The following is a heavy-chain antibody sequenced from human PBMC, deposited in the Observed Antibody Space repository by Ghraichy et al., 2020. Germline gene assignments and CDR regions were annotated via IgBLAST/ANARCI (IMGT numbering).Heavy chain of an antibody. CDR2: IKQDGSEK. CDR1: GFTFSSYW. V-gene: IGHV3-7*01. Sequence: GGSLRLSCAASGFTFSSYWMSWVRQAPGKGLEWVANIKQDGSEKYYVDSVKGRFTISRDNAKNSLYLQMNSLRAEDTAVYYCARVKDIVVVPAAIHGPGDYGMDVWGQGTTVTVSS. CDR3: ARVKDIVVVPAAIHGPGDYGMDV. J-gene: IGHJ6*02. D-gene: IGHD2-2*02.